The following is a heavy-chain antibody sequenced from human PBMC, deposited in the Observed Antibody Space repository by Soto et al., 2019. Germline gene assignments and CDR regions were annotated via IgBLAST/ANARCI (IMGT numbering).Heavy chain of an antibody. D-gene: IGHD1-26*01. CDR2: ISAHNGNK. Sequence: QLVQSGAEVKKPGASVKVSCKASGYSFTNYDISWVRQAPGQGLEWMAWISAHNGNKHYAEKFQGRVSTTTDTSTSTAYMEVRTLKTDDTAVYYCARGLLAYFGMDVWGPGTTVTVS. J-gene: IGHJ6*02. V-gene: IGHV1-18*01. CDR1: GYSFTNYD. CDR3: ARGLLAYFGMDV.